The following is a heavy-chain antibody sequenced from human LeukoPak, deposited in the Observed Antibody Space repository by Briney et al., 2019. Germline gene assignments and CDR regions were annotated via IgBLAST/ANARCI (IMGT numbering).Heavy chain of an antibody. V-gene: IGHV4-59*01. D-gene: IGHD3-22*01. Sequence: SETLSLTCTVSGGSISSYYWSWIRQPPGKGLEWIGYIYYSGSTNYNPSLKSRVTKSVDTSKNQFSLKLSSVTAADTAVYYCARAGYYYDSSGYYPPDYWGQGTLVTVSS. J-gene: IGHJ4*02. CDR1: GGSISSYY. CDR2: IYYSGST. CDR3: ARAGYYYDSSGYYPPDY.